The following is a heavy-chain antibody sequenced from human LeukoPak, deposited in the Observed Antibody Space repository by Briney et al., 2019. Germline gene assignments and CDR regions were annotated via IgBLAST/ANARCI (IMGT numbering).Heavy chain of an antibody. CDR2: INRGGSET. V-gene: IGHV3-7*03. D-gene: IGHD1-1*01. Sequence: GGSLRLSCAVSGFTFSDCWMTWVRQAPGKGLEWVATINRGGSETYYVDSVKGRFTISRDNAKNSLYLQMNSLRAEDAAVYYCARDLAGGYNWNDIPAFDIWGQGTMVTVSS. CDR1: GFTFSDCW. CDR3: ARDLAGGYNWNDIPAFDI. J-gene: IGHJ3*02.